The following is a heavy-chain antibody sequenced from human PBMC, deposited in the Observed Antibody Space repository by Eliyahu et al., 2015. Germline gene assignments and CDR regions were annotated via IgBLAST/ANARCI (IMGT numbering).Heavy chain of an antibody. CDR3: AKDLRAIAAAGTGAVDI. J-gene: IGHJ3*02. D-gene: IGHD6-13*01. CDR2: ISYDGSNK. V-gene: IGHV3-30*18. Sequence: QVQLVESGGGVVQPGRSLRLSCAASGFPFSNYGMHWVRQAPGKGLEWVAVISYDGSNKYYADSVKGRFTISRDNSKNTLYVQMNSLRAEDTAVYYCAKDLRAIAAAGTGAVDIWGQGTMVTVSS. CDR1: GFPFSNYG.